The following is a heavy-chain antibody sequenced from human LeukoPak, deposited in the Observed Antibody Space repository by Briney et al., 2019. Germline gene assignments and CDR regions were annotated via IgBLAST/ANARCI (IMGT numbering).Heavy chain of an antibody. Sequence: SESLSLTCAVSGVSISNGGYSWGWLRQPPGKGLEWIGYIYHSGRNYYNPSIRGRVTISVDRSKNQFSLKVSSVTSADTAVYYLARDYYDSSGCRYNWFDPWGQGTLVTVSS. V-gene: IGHV4-30-2*01. J-gene: IGHJ5*02. D-gene: IGHD3-22*01. CDR1: GVSISNGGYS. CDR3: ARDYYDSSGCRYNWFDP. CDR2: IYHSGRN.